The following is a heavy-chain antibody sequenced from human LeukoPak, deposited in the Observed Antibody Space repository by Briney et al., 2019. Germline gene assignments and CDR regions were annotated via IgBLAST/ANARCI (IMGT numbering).Heavy chain of an antibody. CDR3: ARNTEIDY. D-gene: IGHD3-16*02. J-gene: IGHJ4*02. CDR2: IREDGNEK. V-gene: IGHV3-7*01. Sequence: GGSLRLSCAATGFTFRKHWMSWVRQTLGKGLECVAKIREDGNEKHYVDSVKGRFTISRDNAKNSLFLQMNNLRVDDTAVYYCARNTEIDYWGQGTLVTVSS. CDR1: GFTFRKHW.